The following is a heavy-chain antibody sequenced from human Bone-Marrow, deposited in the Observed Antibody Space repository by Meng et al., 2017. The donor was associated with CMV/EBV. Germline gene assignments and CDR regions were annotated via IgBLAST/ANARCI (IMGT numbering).Heavy chain of an antibody. J-gene: IGHJ5*02. CDR2: ISDSGGNT. CDR3: AKSRNGYGGENH. CDR1: GFTFNSYA. D-gene: IGHD5-12*01. V-gene: IGHV3-23*01. Sequence: GGSLRLSCAASGFTFNSYAMNWVRQAPGKGLEWVSTISDSGGNTYYPDSVKGRFTISRDNSNKTVYLQMNRLRAEDTGIYYCAKSRNGYGGENHWGQGMLVTVSS.